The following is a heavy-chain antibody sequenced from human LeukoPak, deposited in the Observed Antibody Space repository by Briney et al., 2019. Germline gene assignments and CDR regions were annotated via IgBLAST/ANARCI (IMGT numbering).Heavy chain of an antibody. CDR2: INSDGSST. CDR3: AREYSSSWDFDY. V-gene: IGHV3-74*01. J-gene: IGHJ4*02. Sequence: GGSLRLSCAASGLTFSSYWMHWVRQAPGKGLVWVSRINSDGSSTSYADSVKGRFTISRDNAKNTLYLQMNSLRAEDTAVYYCAREYSSSWDFDYWGQGTLVTVSS. CDR1: GLTFSSYW. D-gene: IGHD6-13*01.